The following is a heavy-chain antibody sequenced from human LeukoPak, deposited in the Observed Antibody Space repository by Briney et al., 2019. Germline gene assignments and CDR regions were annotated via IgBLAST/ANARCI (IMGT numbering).Heavy chain of an antibody. Sequence: SETLSLTCAVYGGSFSGFYWSWIRQTSGKGLEWIGEINHSGSTNYNPSLKSRVTISVDTSKNQFSLKLSSVTAADTAVYYCARGRYGDANTNFDYWGQGTLVTVSS. CDR1: GGSFSGFY. D-gene: IGHD4-17*01. V-gene: IGHV4-34*01. J-gene: IGHJ4*02. CDR2: INHSGST. CDR3: ARGRYGDANTNFDY.